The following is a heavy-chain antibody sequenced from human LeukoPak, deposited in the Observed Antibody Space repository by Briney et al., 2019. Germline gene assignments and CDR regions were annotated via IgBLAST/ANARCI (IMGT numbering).Heavy chain of an antibody. V-gene: IGHV4-4*07. CDR2: IYTSGST. Sequence: PSKTLSLTCTVSGGSISSYYWSWIRQPAGKGLEWIGRIYTSGSTNYNPSLKSRVTMSVDTSKNQFSLKLSSVTAADTAVYYCARDPYYYDSSGYSDYWGQGTLVTVSS. J-gene: IGHJ4*02. D-gene: IGHD3-22*01. CDR3: ARDPYYYDSSGYSDY. CDR1: GGSISSYY.